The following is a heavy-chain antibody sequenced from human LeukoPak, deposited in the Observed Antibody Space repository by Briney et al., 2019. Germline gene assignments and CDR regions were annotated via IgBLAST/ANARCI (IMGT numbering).Heavy chain of an antibody. Sequence: PGGSLRLSCAASGFTFSSYEMNWVRQAPGKGLEWVAAIWPDGSYKYYADSVKGRFTISRDNSKNTVYLQMNTLRDEDTAVYYCARAVGPFDYWGQGTLVTVSS. J-gene: IGHJ4*02. CDR2: IWPDGSYK. V-gene: IGHV3-33*08. CDR3: ARAVGPFDY. CDR1: GFTFSSYE. D-gene: IGHD3-16*01.